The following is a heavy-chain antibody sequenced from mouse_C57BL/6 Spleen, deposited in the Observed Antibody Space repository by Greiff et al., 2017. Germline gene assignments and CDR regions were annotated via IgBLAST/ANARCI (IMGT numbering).Heavy chain of an antibody. CDR3: ARCYGSSFYAMDY. D-gene: IGHD1-1*01. J-gene: IGHJ4*01. CDR1: GYTFTSYW. CDR2: INPSSGYT. Sequence: VQLQQSGAELAKPGASVQLSCKASGYTFTSYWMHWVKQRPGQGLEWIGYINPSSGYTKYNQKFKDKATLTADKSSSTAYMQLSSLTYEDSAVYYCARCYGSSFYAMDYWGQGTSVTVSS. V-gene: IGHV1-7*01.